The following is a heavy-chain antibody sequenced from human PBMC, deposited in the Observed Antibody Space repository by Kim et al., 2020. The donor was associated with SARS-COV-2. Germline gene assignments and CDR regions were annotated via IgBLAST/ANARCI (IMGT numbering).Heavy chain of an antibody. CDR1: GFTFSSYA. Sequence: GGSLRLSCAASGFTFSSYAMSWVRQAPGKGLEWVSVIYSGGSSTYYADSVKGRFTISRDNSKNTLYLQMNSLRAEDTAVYYCAKGDSSSSCLDYWGQGTLVTVSS. V-gene: IGHV3-23*03. CDR2: IYSGGSST. CDR3: AKGDSSSSCLDY. J-gene: IGHJ4*02. D-gene: IGHD6-6*01.